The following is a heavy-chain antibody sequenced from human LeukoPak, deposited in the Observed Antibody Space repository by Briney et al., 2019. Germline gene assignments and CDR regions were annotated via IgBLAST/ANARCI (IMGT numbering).Heavy chain of an antibody. CDR3: AREEYSSDWYGHDS. D-gene: IGHD6-13*01. V-gene: IGHV4-39*07. CDR2: IYYTGTT. J-gene: IGHJ4*02. CDR1: GGSIINTNYY. Sequence: PSETLSLTCTVSGGSIINTNYYWAWIRQPPGRGMEWIGSIYYTGTTFDNPSLKSRVTLSVDTSKNQFSLRLTSETAADTAFYYCAREEYSSDWYGHDSWGQGTLVTVSS.